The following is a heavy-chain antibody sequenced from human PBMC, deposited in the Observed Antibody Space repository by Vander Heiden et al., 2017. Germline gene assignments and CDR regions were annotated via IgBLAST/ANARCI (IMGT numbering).Heavy chain of an antibody. Sequence: EVQLVESGGGLAKPGGSLSFSWATSGLTFSRYSMNWVRQAPGKGLEWVSSISSSSSYIYYADSVKGRFTISRDNAKNSLYLQMNSLRAEDTAVYYCARGSSSSDYWGQGTLVTVSS. CDR1: GLTFSRYS. J-gene: IGHJ4*02. CDR2: ISSSSSYI. V-gene: IGHV3-21*01. D-gene: IGHD6-6*01. CDR3: ARGSSSSDY.